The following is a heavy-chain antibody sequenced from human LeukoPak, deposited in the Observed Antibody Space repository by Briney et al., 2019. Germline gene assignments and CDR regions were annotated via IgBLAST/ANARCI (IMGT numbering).Heavy chain of an antibody. D-gene: IGHD3-22*01. J-gene: IGHJ4*02. CDR2: ISTSGST. CDR1: GGSISSYY. CDR3: ARSYYYDSSGFDY. V-gene: IGHV4-4*07. Sequence: PSETLSLTCTVSGGSISSYYWSWLRQPAGRERGGIGRISTSGSTSFNPSLKSRVTMSVDTSKNQFSLKLSSMTAADTAVYYCARSYYYDSSGFDYWGQGTLVTVSS.